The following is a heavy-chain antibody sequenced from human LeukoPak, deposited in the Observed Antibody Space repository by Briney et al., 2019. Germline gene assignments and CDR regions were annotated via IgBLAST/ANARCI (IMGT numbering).Heavy chain of an antibody. J-gene: IGHJ4*02. CDR3: ARGRYCTSASCYLDY. V-gene: IGHV3-74*01. CDR2: INPDGSST. D-gene: IGHD2-2*01. Sequence: GGSLRLSCAASGFTFSTYWTHWVRQAPGKGLVWVSRINPDGSSTSYADSVKGRFTISRDNAKNTLYLQMNSLRAEDTGVFYCARGRYCTSASCYLDYWGQGPLVTVSS. CDR1: GFTFSTYW.